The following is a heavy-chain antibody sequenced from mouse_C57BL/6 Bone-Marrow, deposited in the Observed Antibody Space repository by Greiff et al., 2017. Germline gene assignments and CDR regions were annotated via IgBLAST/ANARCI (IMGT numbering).Heavy chain of an antibody. CDR1: GYTFTDYE. CDR3: TREGNGRSWAY. V-gene: IGHV1-15*01. D-gene: IGHD1-1*01. J-gene: IGHJ3*01. Sequence: VHLVESGAELVRPGASVTLSCKASGYTFTDYEMHWVKQTPVHGLEWIGAIDPETGGTAYNQKFKGKAILTADKSSSTAYMELRSLTSEDSAVYYCTREGNGRSWAYWGQGTLVTVSA. CDR2: IDPETGGT.